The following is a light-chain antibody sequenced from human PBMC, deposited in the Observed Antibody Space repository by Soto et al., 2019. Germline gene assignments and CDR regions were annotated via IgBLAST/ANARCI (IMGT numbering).Light chain of an antibody. V-gene: IGKV3-15*01. Sequence: EIVMTQSPATLSVSPGERATLSCRASQSVSSNLAWYQQKPGQAPRLLIYGASTRATGIPVRFSGSGSGTEFTLTISSLQSEDFAVYYCQQYNNWLGTFGQGTKLEIK. CDR3: QQYNNWLGT. J-gene: IGKJ2*01. CDR1: QSVSSN. CDR2: GAS.